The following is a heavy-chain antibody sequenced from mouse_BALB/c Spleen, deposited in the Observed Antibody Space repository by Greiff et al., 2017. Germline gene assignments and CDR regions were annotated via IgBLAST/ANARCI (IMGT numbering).Heavy chain of an antibody. CDR1: GFNIKDTY. J-gene: IGHJ3*01. CDR3: ARGGYGGAWFAY. D-gene: IGHD2-2*01. CDR2: IDPANGNT. V-gene: IGHV14-3*02. Sequence: EVKLVESGAELVKPGASVKLSCTASGFNIKDTYMHWVKQRPEQGLEWIGRIDPANGNTKYDPKFQGKATITADTSSNTAYLQLSSLTSEDTAVYYCARGGYGGAWFAYWGQGTLVTVSA.